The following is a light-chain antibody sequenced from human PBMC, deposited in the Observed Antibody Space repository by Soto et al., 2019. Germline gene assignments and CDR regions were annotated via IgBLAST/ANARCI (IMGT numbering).Light chain of an antibody. Sequence: QSALTQPASVSASPGQSITISCTGTSSDVGGYNYVSWYQQHPGKAPKLMIYDVSNRPSGVSDRVSGSKSGNTASLTISGLQAEDEADYYCSSYTSSSAHFFGTGTKLTVL. J-gene: IGLJ1*01. CDR3: SSYTSSSAHF. V-gene: IGLV2-14*01. CDR2: DVS. CDR1: SSDVGGYNY.